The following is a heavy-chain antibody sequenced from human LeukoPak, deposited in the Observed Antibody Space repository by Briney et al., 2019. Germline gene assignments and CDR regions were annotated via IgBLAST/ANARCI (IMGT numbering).Heavy chain of an antibody. J-gene: IGHJ4*02. D-gene: IGHD6-13*01. CDR1: GGSISSGDYY. V-gene: IGHV4-30-4*02. Sequence: SETLSLTCTVSGGSISSGDYYWSWIRQPPGTGLEWIGYIYYSGSTYYNPSLKSRVTISVDTSKNQFSLKLSSVTAADTVVYYCARDRPGGSSLDYWGQGTLVTVSS. CDR3: ARDRPGGSSLDY. CDR2: IYYSGST.